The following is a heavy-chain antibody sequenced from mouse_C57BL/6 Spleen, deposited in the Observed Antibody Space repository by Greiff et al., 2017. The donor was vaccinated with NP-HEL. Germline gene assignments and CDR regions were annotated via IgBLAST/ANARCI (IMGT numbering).Heavy chain of an antibody. CDR2: IYPVSGET. V-gene: IGHV1-11*01. Sequence: SGAELASPGASVTLSCEASGYAFTDHIMNWVKKRPGQGLEWIGRIYPVSGETNYNQKFMGKATFSEDRSSSTVYMVLNSLTSEDPAFYYCAAEIYDCYFDDWGQGTTLTVAS. D-gene: IGHD2-3*01. CDR3: AAEIYDCYFDD. J-gene: IGHJ2*01. CDR1: GYAFTDHI.